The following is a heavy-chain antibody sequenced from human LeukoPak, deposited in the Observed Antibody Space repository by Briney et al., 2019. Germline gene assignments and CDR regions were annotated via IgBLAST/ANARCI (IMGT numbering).Heavy chain of an antibody. V-gene: IGHV1-69*05. D-gene: IGHD5-18*01. Sequence: SVKVSCKASGGTFSSYAISWVRQAPGQGLEWMGGIIPIFGTANYAQKLQGRVTITTDESTSTDHMELSSLRSEDTAVYYCAGWDTAMVPPRYYYYYYYMDVWGKGTTVTVSS. CDR2: IIPIFGTA. CDR1: GGTFSSYA. J-gene: IGHJ6*03. CDR3: AGWDTAMVPPRYYYYYYYMDV.